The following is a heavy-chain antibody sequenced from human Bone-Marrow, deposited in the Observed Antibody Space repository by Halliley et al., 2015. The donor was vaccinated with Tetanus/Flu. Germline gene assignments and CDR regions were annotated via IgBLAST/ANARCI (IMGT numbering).Heavy chain of an antibody. D-gene: IGHD6-13*01. CDR3: ARSYSSTYYGWLDP. V-gene: IGHV4-59*01. J-gene: IGHJ5*02. CDR2: YSVTP. Sequence: YSVTPNYPPPLKGRVTISIDTSKNQFSLKMTSVTTADTGVYYCARSYSSTYYGWLDPWGQGTLVPVSS.